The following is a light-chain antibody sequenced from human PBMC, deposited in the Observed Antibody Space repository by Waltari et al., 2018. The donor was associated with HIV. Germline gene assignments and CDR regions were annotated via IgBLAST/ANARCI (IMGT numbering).Light chain of an antibody. J-gene: IGKJ2*01. CDR1: QSVSSY. CDR3: QQRSNRPPKYT. Sequence: DTVLTQSPATPSLSPGVRATLFCRASQSVSSYLAWYQQKPGRAPRLLIYDASNRATGIPARFSGSGSGTDFTLTISSLEPEDFAVYYCQQRSNRPPKYTFGQGTKLEIK. V-gene: IGKV3-11*01. CDR2: DAS.